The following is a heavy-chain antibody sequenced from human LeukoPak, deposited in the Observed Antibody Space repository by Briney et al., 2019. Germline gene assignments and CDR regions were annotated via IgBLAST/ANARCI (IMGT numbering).Heavy chain of an antibody. CDR3: AKRIKGSSWTGYYYYYMDV. CDR2: ISYDGSNK. CDR1: GFTFSSYG. Sequence: GGSLRLSCAASGFTFSSYGMHWVRQAPGKGLEWVAVISYDGSNKYYADSVKGRFTISRENSKNTLYLQMNSLRAEDTAVYYCAKRIKGSSWTGYYYYYMDVWGKGTTVTISS. D-gene: IGHD6-13*01. V-gene: IGHV3-30*18. J-gene: IGHJ6*03.